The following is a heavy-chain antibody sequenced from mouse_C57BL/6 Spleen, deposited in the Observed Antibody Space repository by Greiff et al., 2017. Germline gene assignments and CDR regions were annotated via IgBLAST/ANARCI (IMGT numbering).Heavy chain of an antibody. CDR3: ARCRSPYAMDD. CDR2: IDPSDSYT. J-gene: IGHJ4*01. Sequence: VQLQQPGAELVKPGASVKLSCKASGYTFTSYWMQWVKQRPGQGLEWIGEIDPSDSYTNYNQKFKGKATLTVDTSSSTAYMQLSSLTSEDSAVYYCARCRSPYAMDDWGQGTSVTVSS. D-gene: IGHD6-1*01. V-gene: IGHV1-50*01. CDR1: GYTFTSYW.